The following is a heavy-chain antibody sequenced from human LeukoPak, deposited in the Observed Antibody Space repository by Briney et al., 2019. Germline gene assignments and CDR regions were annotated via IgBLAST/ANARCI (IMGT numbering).Heavy chain of an antibody. V-gene: IGHV1-18*01. CDR1: GYTFTSYV. CDR3: ARDLPRVGYYVRSRFDP. J-gene: IGHJ5*02. CDR2: ISAYNGNT. D-gene: IGHD3-10*02. Sequence: ASVKVSCKASGYTFTSYVISWVRQAPGQGLEWMGWISAYNGNTNYAQKLQGRVTMTTDTSTSTAYMELRSLRSDDTAVYYCARDLPRVGYYVRSRFDPWGQGTLVTVSS.